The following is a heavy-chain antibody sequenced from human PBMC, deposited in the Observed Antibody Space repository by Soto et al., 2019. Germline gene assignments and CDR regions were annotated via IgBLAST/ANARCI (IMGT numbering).Heavy chain of an antibody. Sequence: EGQLVESGGDLVQPGGSLRLSCVASGFIFSDYEMNWVRQAPGKGLEWVSYINSRGQSIHYADSVKGRFTISRDNAKNYLYLQMNSLRVEDTAVYYCARNNADYEVYWGQGTLVTVSS. CDR1: GFIFSDYE. V-gene: IGHV3-48*03. CDR3: ARNNADYEVY. J-gene: IGHJ4*02. CDR2: INSRGQSI. D-gene: IGHD4-17*01.